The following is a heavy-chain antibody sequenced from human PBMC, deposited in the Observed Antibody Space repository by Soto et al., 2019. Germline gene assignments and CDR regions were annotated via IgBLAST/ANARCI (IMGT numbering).Heavy chain of an antibody. V-gene: IGHV3-23*01. Sequence: EVQLLESGGGLVQPGGSLRLSCAASGFTFSSYAMTWVRQAPGKGLEWVSAIRGSGGNTYYADSVKGRFTISRDNSKDTLSLQMHSLRAEDTAVYYCAKGSHILSTYYGVRIDNWGQGTLVTVSS. J-gene: IGHJ4*02. CDR2: IRGSGGNT. CDR1: GFTFSSYA. D-gene: IGHD4-17*01. CDR3: AKGSHILSTYYGVRIDN.